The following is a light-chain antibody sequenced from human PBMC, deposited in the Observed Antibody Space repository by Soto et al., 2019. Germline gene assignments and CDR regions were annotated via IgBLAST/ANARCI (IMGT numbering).Light chain of an antibody. CDR1: QSITIW. J-gene: IGKJ1*01. CDR3: QHYNNYSRT. V-gene: IGKV1-5*01. CDR2: DAS. Sequence: DIQMTQSPSTLSASVGDRVTITCRARQSITIWLAWYQQKPGKAPKLLIFDASSLESGVPSRFSGSGSGTEFTLTISSLHPDDFATYYCQHYNNYSRTFGQGTKVEIK.